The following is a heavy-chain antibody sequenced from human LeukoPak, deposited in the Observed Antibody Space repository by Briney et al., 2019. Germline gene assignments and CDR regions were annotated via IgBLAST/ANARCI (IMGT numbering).Heavy chain of an antibody. V-gene: IGHV3-23*01. CDR3: ARSHNYDFWSGYRDIPIYYYYYMDV. D-gene: IGHD3-3*01. CDR1: GFTFSSYA. J-gene: IGHJ6*03. Sequence: GGSLRLSCAASGFTFSSYAMSWVRQAPGKGPEWVPAISGSGGSTYYADSVKGRFTISRDNSKNTLYLQMNSLRAEDTAVYYCARSHNYDFWSGYRDIPIYYYYYMDVWDKGTTVTVSS. CDR2: ISGSGGST.